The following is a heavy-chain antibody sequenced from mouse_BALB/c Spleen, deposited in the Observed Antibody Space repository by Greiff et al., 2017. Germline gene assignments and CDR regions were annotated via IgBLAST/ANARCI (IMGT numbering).Heavy chain of an antibody. CDR2: ISTYYGDA. CDR1: GYTFTDYA. Sequence: VQLQQSGAELVRPGVSVKISCKGSGYTFTDYAMHWVKQSHAKSLEWIGVISTYYGDASYNQKFKGKATMTVDKSSSTAYMELARLTSEDSAIYYCARTVTIYYDYDGAMDYWGQGTSVTVSS. V-gene: IGHV1S137*01. CDR3: ARTVTIYYDYDGAMDY. J-gene: IGHJ4*01. D-gene: IGHD2-4*01.